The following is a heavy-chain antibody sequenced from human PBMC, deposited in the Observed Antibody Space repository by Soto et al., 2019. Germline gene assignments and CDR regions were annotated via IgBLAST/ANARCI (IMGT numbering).Heavy chain of an antibody. CDR3: AKEIRHEGGRSEGLLYGMDV. V-gene: IGHV3-23*01. CDR1: GFTFSSYA. D-gene: IGHD3-16*01. Sequence: GGSLRLSCAASGFTFSSYAMSWVRQAPGKGLEWVSAISGSGGSTYYADSVKGRFTISRDNSKNTLYLQMNSLRAEDTAVYYCAKEIRHEGGRSEGLLYGMDVWGQGTTVTVSS. J-gene: IGHJ6*02. CDR2: ISGSGGST.